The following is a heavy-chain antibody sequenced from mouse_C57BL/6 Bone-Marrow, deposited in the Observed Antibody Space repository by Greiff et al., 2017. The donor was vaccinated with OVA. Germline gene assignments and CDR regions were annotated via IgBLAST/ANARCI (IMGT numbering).Heavy chain of an antibody. CDR2: ISSGGSYT. CDR1: GFTFSSYG. CDR3: ARGGLRYYFDY. D-gene: IGHD1-1*01. Sequence: EVMLVESGGDLVKPGGSLKLSCAASGFTFSSYGMSWVRQTPDKRLEWVATISSGGSYTYYPDSVKGRFTISRDNAKNTLYLQMSSLKSEDTAMYYCARGGLRYYFDYWGQGTTLTVSS. J-gene: IGHJ2*01. V-gene: IGHV5-6*02.